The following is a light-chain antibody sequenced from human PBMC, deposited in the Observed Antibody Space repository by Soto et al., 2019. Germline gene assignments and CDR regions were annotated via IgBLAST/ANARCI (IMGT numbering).Light chain of an antibody. CDR3: GADHGSGSNFVYF. J-gene: IGLJ2*01. V-gene: IGLV9-49*01. CDR2: VGTGGIVG. Sequence: QAVVTQPPSASASLGASVTLTCTLSSGYSNYKVDWYQQRPGKGPRFVMRVGTGGIVGSKGDGIPDRFSVLGSGLNRYLTIKNIQEEDESDYHCGADHGSGSNFVYFFGGGTQLTVL. CDR1: SGYSNYK.